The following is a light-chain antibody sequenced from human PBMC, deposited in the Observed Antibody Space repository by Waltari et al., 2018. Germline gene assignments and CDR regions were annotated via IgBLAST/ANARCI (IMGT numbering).Light chain of an antibody. Sequence: EVVMARSPATLSVSPGERATLSCRASHGISDNLAWYQQKPGQAPRLLIYGAFTRATGIPARFTGSGSGTEFTLTINSLQSEDSAVYYCQQYNRWPPITFGQGTRLEIK. CDR2: GAF. J-gene: IGKJ5*01. CDR1: HGISDN. V-gene: IGKV3-15*01. CDR3: QQYNRWPPIT.